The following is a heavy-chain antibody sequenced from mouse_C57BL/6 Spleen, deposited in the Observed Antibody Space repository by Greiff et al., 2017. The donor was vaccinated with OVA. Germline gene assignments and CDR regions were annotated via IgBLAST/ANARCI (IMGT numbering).Heavy chain of an antibody. D-gene: IGHD1-1*01. CDR1: GYTFTDYY. V-gene: IGHV1-76*01. J-gene: IGHJ4*01. Sequence: QVQLQESGAELVRPGASVKLSCKASGYTFTDYYINWVKQRPGQGLEWIARIYPGSGNTYYNEKFKGKATLTAEKSSSTAYMQLSSLTSEDSAVYVCARGGTTVVATDYAMDYWGQGTSVTVSS. CDR3: ARGGTTVVATDYAMDY. CDR2: IYPGSGNT.